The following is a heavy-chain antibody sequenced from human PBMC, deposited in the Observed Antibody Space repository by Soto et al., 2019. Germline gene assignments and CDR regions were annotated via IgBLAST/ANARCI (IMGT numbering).Heavy chain of an antibody. CDR3: AKDLGRITMIVVVIYDAFDI. Sequence: EVQLLESGGGLVQPGGSLRLSCAASGFTFSSYAMSWVRQAPGKGLEWVSAISGSGGSTYYADSVKGRFTISRDNSKNTLNLQMNSLRAEDTAVYYCAKDLGRITMIVVVIYDAFDIWGQGTMVTVSS. V-gene: IGHV3-23*01. D-gene: IGHD3-22*01. J-gene: IGHJ3*02. CDR1: GFTFSSYA. CDR2: ISGSGGST.